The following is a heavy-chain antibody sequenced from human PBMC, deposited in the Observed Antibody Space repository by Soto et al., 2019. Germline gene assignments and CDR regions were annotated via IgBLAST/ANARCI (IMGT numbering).Heavy chain of an antibody. Sequence: PGGSLRLSCAASGFTFSSYSMNWFRQAPGKGLEWVSFITNDSSNIYYADSVKGRFTISRDNSKNTLYLQMNSLRAEDTAVYYCAKKVKREFLFDYWGQGTLVTVSS. CDR1: GFTFSSYS. D-gene: IGHD3-10*01. CDR3: AKKVKREFLFDY. J-gene: IGHJ4*02. CDR2: ITNDSSNI. V-gene: IGHV3-30*18.